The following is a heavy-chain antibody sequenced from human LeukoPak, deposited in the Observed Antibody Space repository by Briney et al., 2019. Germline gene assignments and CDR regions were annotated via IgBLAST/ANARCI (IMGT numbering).Heavy chain of an antibody. D-gene: IGHD3/OR15-3a*01. V-gene: IGHV4-61*02. J-gene: IGHJ4*02. CDR3: ARHGQSSDY. Sequence: NPSETLSLTCTVSGGSVGSGSYYWDWIRQTAGKGLEWIGRIHTSGSTKYSPSLESRLTILIDTSSNQVSLNLSSVTAADTAIYYCARHGQSSDYWGPGTVVTVSS. CDR2: IHTSGST. CDR1: GGSVGSGSYY.